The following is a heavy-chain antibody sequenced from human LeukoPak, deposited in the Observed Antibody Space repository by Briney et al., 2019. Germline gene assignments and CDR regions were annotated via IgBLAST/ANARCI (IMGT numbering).Heavy chain of an antibody. J-gene: IGHJ4*02. CDR3: ARDRSSGDNY. D-gene: IGHD3-10*01. CDR2: IIPILGIA. Sequence: SVSVSSTASGVTFTTYAISWVGQAPGQGGEGMGRIIPILGIANYAQKFQGRVTITADKSTSTAYMELSSLRSEDTAVYYYARDRSSGDNYWGQGTLVTVSS. V-gene: IGHV1-69*04. CDR1: GVTFTTYA.